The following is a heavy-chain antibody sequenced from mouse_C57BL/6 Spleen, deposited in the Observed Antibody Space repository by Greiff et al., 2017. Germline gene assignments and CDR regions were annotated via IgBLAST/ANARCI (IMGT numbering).Heavy chain of an antibody. CDR3: ARSDYYGNYEEVFDY. CDR1: GYTFTSYW. Sequence: VQLQQSGTELVKPGASVKLSCKASGYTFTSYWMHWVKQRPGQGLEWIGNINPSNGGTNYNEKFKSKATLTVDKSSSTAYMQLSSLTSEDSAVYYCARSDYYGNYEEVFDYWGQGTTLTVSS. V-gene: IGHV1-53*01. D-gene: IGHD2-1*01. J-gene: IGHJ2*01. CDR2: INPSNGGT.